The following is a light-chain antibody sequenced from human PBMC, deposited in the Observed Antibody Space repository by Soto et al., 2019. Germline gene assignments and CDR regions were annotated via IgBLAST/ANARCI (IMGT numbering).Light chain of an antibody. CDR3: QQYYATPPT. Sequence: DIVMTQSPDSLAVSLGERATINCKSSLSVLYSPNNKNYLAWYQQRPGQPPKLLIYWASTRESGVPDRFSGSGSGTDFTLPISSLQAEDVAVYYCQQYYATPPTFGGGTKVEIK. J-gene: IGKJ4*01. CDR2: WAS. CDR1: LSVLYSPNNKNY. V-gene: IGKV4-1*01.